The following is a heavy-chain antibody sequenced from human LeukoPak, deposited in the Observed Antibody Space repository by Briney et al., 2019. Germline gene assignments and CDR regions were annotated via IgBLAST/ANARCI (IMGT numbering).Heavy chain of an antibody. CDR2: ISWNSGSI. CDR1: GFTFDDYA. CDR3: AREPVAVVAATVGWFDP. J-gene: IGHJ5*02. Sequence: GGSLRLSCAASGFTFDDYAMHWVRQAPGKGLEWVSGISWNSGSIGHAESVKGRFTISRDNSKSTLYLQMNSLRAEDTAVYYCAREPVAVVAATVGWFDPWGQGTLVTVSS. V-gene: IGHV3-9*01. D-gene: IGHD2-15*01.